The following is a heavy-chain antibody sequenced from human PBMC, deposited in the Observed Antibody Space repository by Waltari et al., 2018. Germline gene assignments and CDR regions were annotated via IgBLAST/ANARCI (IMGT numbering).Heavy chain of an antibody. J-gene: IGHJ5*02. CDR1: GYTSTGDS. CDR2: INPNSGGT. Sequence: QVQLVQSGAEVEKPGASVKVSCKASGYTSTGDSVCWVRRAPGQGLEWMGRINPNSGGTNYAQKFQGRVTMTRDTSISTAYMELSMLRSDDTAVYYCARGPIAAAVRNNWFDPWGQGTLVTVSS. V-gene: IGHV1-2*06. D-gene: IGHD6-13*01. CDR3: ARGPIAAAVRNNWFDP.